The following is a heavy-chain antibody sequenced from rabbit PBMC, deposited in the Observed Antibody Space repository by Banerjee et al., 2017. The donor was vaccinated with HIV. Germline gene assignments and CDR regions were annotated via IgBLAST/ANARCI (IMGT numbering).Heavy chain of an antibody. CDR1: GFSFSNKYV. J-gene: IGHJ4*01. CDR2: INTSTGNT. Sequence: QEQLVESGGDLVKPEGSLTLTCTASGFSFSNKYVMCWVRQAPGKGLEWIACINTSTGNTVYASWAKGRFTISKTSSTTVTLQMTSLTAADTATYFCARDGSGYRQFDLWGPGTLVTVS. V-gene: IGHV1S45*01. D-gene: IGHD1-1*01. CDR3: ARDGSGYRQFDL.